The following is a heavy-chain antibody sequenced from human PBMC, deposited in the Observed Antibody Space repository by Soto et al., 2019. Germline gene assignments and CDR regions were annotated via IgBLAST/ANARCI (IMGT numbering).Heavy chain of an antibody. V-gene: IGHV4-31*03. CDR1: GGSISSGGYY. D-gene: IGHD2-21*02. CDR3: ARDRGGGNSYYYYYGMDV. J-gene: IGHJ6*02. CDR2: IYYSGST. Sequence: SETPSLTCTVSGGSISSGGYYWSWIRQHPGKGLEWIGYIYYSGSTYYNPSLKSRVTISVDTSKNQFSLKLSSVTAADTAVYYCARDRGGGNSYYYYYGMDVWGQGTTVTVSS.